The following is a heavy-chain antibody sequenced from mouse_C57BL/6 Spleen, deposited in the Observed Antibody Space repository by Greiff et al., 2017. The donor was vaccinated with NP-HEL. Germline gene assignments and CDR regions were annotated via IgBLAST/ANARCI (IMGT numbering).Heavy chain of an antibody. Sequence: VQLQQSGAELVRPGASVKLSCTASGFNIKDDYMHWVKQRPEQGLEWIGWIDPENGDTESASKFQGKATITADTSSNKAYLQLSSLTSEDTAVYYCTRITTVVALRPYWGQGTLVTVSA. J-gene: IGHJ3*01. CDR1: GFNIKDDY. D-gene: IGHD1-1*01. V-gene: IGHV14-4*01. CDR3: TRITTVVALRPY. CDR2: IDPENGDT.